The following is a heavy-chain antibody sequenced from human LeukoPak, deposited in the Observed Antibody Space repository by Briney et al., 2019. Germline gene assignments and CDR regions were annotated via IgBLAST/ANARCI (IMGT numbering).Heavy chain of an antibody. CDR3: ARHGGTRVTLVEVYYFDY. CDR2: ISAYNGNT. D-gene: IGHD4-11*01. V-gene: IGHV1-18*01. CDR1: GYTFTSYG. Sequence: ASVKVSCKASGYTFTSYGISWVRQAPGQGLEWMGWISAYNGNTNYAQKLQGRVTMTTDTSTSTAYMELRSLRSDDTAVYYRARHGGTRVTLVEVYYFDYWGQGTLVTVSS. J-gene: IGHJ4*02.